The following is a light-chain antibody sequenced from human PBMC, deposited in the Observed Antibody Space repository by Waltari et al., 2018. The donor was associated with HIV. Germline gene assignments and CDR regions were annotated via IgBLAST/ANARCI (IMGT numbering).Light chain of an antibody. Sequence: DIVMTQSPDSLAVSLGERATINCKSSQGLLYNSNTKNYLAWYQQKPRQPPRLLIYGASTRESGVPDRFSGSGSGTDFTLTISSLQAEDVAVYYCQQYYNTPLTFGGGTEVEIK. CDR3: QQYYNTPLT. CDR2: GAS. CDR1: QGLLYNSNTKNY. V-gene: IGKV4-1*01. J-gene: IGKJ4*01.